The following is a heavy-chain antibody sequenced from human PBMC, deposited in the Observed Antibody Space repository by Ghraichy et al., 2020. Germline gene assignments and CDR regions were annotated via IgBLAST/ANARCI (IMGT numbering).Heavy chain of an antibody. Sequence: SETLSLTCGVSGYSISSGYYWGWIRQPPGKGLEWVGHIYHTGRTYYNPSLRSRVTISVATSKNQFSLILSSVPAADTAVYYCARVDYHDFFDYWGQGTLVAVSS. J-gene: IGHJ4*02. CDR1: GYSISSGYY. CDR3: ARVDYHDFFDY. CDR2: IYHTGRT. V-gene: IGHV4-38-2*01. D-gene: IGHD3/OR15-3a*01.